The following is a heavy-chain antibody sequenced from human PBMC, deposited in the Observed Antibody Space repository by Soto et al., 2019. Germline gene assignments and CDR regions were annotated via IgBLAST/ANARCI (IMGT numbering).Heavy chain of an antibody. CDR3: ARDQGLRFLEWSNLWYMDV. CDR1: GFTFSSYS. D-gene: IGHD3-3*01. J-gene: IGHJ6*03. Sequence: GGSLRLSCAASGFTFSSYSMNWVRQAPGKGLEWVSYISSSSSTIYYADSVKGRFTISRDNAKNSLYLQMNSLRAEDTAVYYCARDQGLRFLEWSNLWYMDVWGKGTTVTVSS. CDR2: ISSSSSTI. V-gene: IGHV3-48*01.